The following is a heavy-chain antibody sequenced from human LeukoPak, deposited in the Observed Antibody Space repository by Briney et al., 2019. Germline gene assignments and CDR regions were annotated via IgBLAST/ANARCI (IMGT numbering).Heavy chain of an antibody. D-gene: IGHD1-26*01. V-gene: IGHV1-69*05. CDR1: GGTFSSYA. Sequence: ASVKVSCKASGGTFSSYAVSWVRQAPGQGLEWMGGIIPIFGTANYAQKFQGRVTMTSDTSTSTVYMELSSLRSEDTAVYFCARDGGSFSYNMDVWGQGTTVTVSS. J-gene: IGHJ6*02. CDR3: ARDGGSFSYNMDV. CDR2: IIPIFGTA.